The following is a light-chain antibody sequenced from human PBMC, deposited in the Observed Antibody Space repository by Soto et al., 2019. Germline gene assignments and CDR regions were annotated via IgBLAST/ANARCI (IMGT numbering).Light chain of an antibody. Sequence: QSALTQPASVSGSPGQSITISCTGTSSDVGGYNYVSWYQQHPGKAPKLMIYDVSNRPSGVSNRISGSKSGNTAYLTISGLQDEDATDYYCRSYTSSSTLLYVFGTRTKLTLL. V-gene: IGLV2-14*01. J-gene: IGLJ1*01. CDR1: SSDVGGYNY. CDR2: DVS. CDR3: RSYTSSSTLLYV.